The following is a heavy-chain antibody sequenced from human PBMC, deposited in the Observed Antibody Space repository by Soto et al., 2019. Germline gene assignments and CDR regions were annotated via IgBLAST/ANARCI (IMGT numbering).Heavy chain of an antibody. D-gene: IGHD2-21*02. CDR1: CGSVSSGSYY. Sequence: PSETLSLTCTVSCGSVSSGSYYWSWIRQPPGKGLEWIGYIYYSGSTNYNPSLKSRVTISVDTSKNQFSLKLSSVTAADTAVYYCARGGTVVTPFGSPKNWFDPWGQGTLVTVSS. CDR2: IYYSGST. V-gene: IGHV4-61*01. CDR3: ARGGTVVTPFGSPKNWFDP. J-gene: IGHJ5*02.